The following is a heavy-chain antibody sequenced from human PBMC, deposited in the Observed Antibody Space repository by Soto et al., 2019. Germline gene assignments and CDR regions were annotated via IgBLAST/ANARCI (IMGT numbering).Heavy chain of an antibody. CDR3: ARAPVSKRP. CDR1: WDSVSSNSAA. CDR2: TYYSSKWYS. Sequence: QNLLLTCASSWDSVSSNSAAWNWIRLSPSRGLEWLGRTYYSSKWYSFYAPSVKSRISINPETSKNQFCLQLHSVTPDDTALYNCARAPVSKRPWGEASLDNVST. D-gene: IGHD1-1*01. V-gene: IGHV6-1*01. J-gene: IGHJ5*02.